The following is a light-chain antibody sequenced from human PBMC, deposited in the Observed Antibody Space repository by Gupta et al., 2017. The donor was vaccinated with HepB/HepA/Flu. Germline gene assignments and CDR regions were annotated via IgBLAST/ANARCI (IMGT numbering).Light chain of an antibody. Sequence: SYELTQPPSVSVSAGQTANIICSGEKLGEKYAFWYQQKAGQSPLVVIYQDEKRTSGIPERFSGSNSGNTATLTISGTQAMDEADYYCQAWDNSHVIFGGGTRLTVL. CDR3: QAWDNSHVI. V-gene: IGLV3-1*01. CDR2: QDE. CDR1: KLGEKY. J-gene: IGLJ2*01.